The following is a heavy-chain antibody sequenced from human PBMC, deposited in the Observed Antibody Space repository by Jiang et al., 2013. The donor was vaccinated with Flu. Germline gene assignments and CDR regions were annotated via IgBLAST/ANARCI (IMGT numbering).Heavy chain of an antibody. D-gene: IGHD6-19*01. CDR1: GDSVSSNSAA. Sequence: TLSLTCAISGDSVSSNSAAWNWIRQSPSRGLEWLGRTYYRSKWCNDYALSVKSRITINPDTSKNQFSLQLNSVTPEDTAVYYCVRGGPIAVPGVDDAFDIWGQGTMVTVSS. J-gene: IGHJ3*02. CDR3: VRGGPIAVPGVDDAFDI. V-gene: IGHV6-1*01. CDR2: TYYRSKWCN.